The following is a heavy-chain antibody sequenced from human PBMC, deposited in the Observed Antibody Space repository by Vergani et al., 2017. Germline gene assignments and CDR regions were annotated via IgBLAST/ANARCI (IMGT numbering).Heavy chain of an antibody. CDR3: AREGVVVVVAAGTAPRDI. CDR2: IIPIFGTE. D-gene: IGHD2-15*01. V-gene: IGHV1-69*01. Sequence: QVQLVQSGAEVKKPGSSVKVSCKASGGTFSSYAISWVRQAPGQGLEWMGGIIPIFGTENYAQKFQGRVPITAEESTSTADMELSSLRSEDTAVYYCAREGVVVVVAAGTAPRDIWGQGTMVTVSS. J-gene: IGHJ3*02. CDR1: GGTFSSYA.